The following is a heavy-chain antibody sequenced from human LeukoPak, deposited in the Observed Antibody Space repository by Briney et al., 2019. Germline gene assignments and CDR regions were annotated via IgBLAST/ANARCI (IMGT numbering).Heavy chain of an antibody. CDR3: ARPANYGDYNLDY. J-gene: IGHJ4*02. V-gene: IGHV1-2*02. D-gene: IGHD4-17*01. CDR1: GYTFTGYY. CDR2: INPNSGGT. Sequence: ASVKVSCKASGYTFTGYYMHWVRQAPGQGLEWMGWINPNSGGTNYAQKFQGRVTMTRDTSISTAYMELSRLRSDDTAAYYCARPANYGDYNLDYWGQGTLVTVS.